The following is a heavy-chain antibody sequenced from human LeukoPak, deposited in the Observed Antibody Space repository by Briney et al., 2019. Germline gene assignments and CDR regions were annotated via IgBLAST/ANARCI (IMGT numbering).Heavy chain of an antibody. V-gene: IGHV4-34*01. J-gene: IGHJ5*02. CDR3: ASQDSSSWNHVMYNWFDP. Sequence: SETLSLTCAVYGGSFSGYYWTWIRQPPGKGLEWIGEINHSGSTNYNPSLKSRVTISVDTSQNQFSLKLSSVTAADTAVYYCASQDSSSWNHVMYNWFDPWGQGTLVTVSS. CDR2: INHSGST. CDR1: GGSFSGYY. D-gene: IGHD6-13*01.